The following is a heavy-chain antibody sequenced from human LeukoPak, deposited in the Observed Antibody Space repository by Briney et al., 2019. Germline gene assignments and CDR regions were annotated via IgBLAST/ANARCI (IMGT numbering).Heavy chain of an antibody. D-gene: IGHD1-26*01. CDR2: IYTSGST. Sequence: SETLSLTCTVSGYSITSGYYWGWIRQPAGKGLEWIGRIYTSGSTNYNPSLKSRVTMSVDTSKNQFSLKLSSVTAADTAVYYCARELVNTVGATIFDYWGQGTLVTVSS. CDR1: GYSITSGYY. V-gene: IGHV4-4*07. J-gene: IGHJ4*02. CDR3: ARELVNTVGATIFDY.